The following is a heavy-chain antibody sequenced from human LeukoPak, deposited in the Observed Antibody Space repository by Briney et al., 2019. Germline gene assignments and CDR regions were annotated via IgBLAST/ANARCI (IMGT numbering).Heavy chain of an antibody. V-gene: IGHV4-59*08. CDR3: ARGTPDSGRYYPFDY. J-gene: IGHJ4*02. D-gene: IGHD1-26*01. CDR2: IYYSGIT. Sequence: PSETQSLTCTVSGGSISSHYWSWIRQPPGKGLEWIGYIYYSGITNYNPSLKSRVIISVDTSKNQFSLKLSSVTAADTAVYYCARGTPDSGRYYPFDYWGQGTLVTVSS. CDR1: GGSISSHY.